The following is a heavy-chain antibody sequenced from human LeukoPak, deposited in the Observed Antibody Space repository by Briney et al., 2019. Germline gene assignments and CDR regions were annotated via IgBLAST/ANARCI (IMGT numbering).Heavy chain of an antibody. CDR1: GFTFSNSW. CDR3: AREAR. Sequence: PGGSLRLSCEASGFTFSNSWMSWVRQAPGKGLEWVANINQDGSEKYYVDSVGGRFTISRDNAKNSLYLQMNSLRAEDTAVYYCAREARWGQGTLVTVSS. D-gene: IGHD6-6*01. J-gene: IGHJ4*02. V-gene: IGHV3-7*01. CDR2: INQDGSEK.